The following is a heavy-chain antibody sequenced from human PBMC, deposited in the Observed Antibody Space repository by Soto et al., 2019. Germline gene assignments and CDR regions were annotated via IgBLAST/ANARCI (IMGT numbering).Heavy chain of an antibody. CDR3: ARGFCVYSCYDLTSLLSYYFDY. Sequence: PSETLSLTCAVYGGSFSGYYWSWIRQPPGKGLEWIGEINHSGSTNYNPSLKSRVTISVDTSKNQISLKLSSVTAADTAVYYYARGFCVYSCYDLTSLLSYYFDYWGQGTLVTVSS. D-gene: IGHD5-12*01. CDR2: INHSGST. V-gene: IGHV4-34*01. CDR1: GGSFSGYY. J-gene: IGHJ4*02.